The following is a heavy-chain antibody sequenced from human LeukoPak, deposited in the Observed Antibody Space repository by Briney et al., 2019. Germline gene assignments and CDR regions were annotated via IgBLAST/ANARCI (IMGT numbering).Heavy chain of an antibody. CDR2: IIPIFGIA. CDR3: ARESSGPTIDI. D-gene: IGHD3-22*01. CDR1: GGTFSSYA. J-gene: IGHJ3*02. Sequence: GASVKVSCKASGGTFSSYAISWVRQAPGQGLEWMGRIIPIFGIANYGQKFQGRVTITADKSTSTAYMELSSLRSEDTAVYYCARESSGPTIDIWGQGTMVTVSS. V-gene: IGHV1-69*04.